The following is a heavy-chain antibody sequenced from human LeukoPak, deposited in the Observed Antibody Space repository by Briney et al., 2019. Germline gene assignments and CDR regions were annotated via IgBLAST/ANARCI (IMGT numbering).Heavy chain of an antibody. V-gene: IGHV4-38-2*02. CDR2: IYHSGST. J-gene: IGHJ4*02. Sequence: SETLSLTCTVSGYSISSGFYWGWIRQPPGKGPEWIGSIYHSGSTHYNSSLKSRVTISVDTSKNQLSLKLSSVTAADTAVYYCARGVGLTQGGTFDYWGQGTLVTVSS. D-gene: IGHD1-1*01. CDR3: ARGVGLTQGGTFDY. CDR1: GYSISSGFY.